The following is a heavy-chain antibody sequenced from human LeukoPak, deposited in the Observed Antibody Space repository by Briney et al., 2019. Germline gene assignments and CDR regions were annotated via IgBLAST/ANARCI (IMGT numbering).Heavy chain of an antibody. J-gene: IGHJ4*02. Sequence: GGSLRLSCEASGFTFSSYAMSWVRQAPGKGLEWVSAISGSGGSTYYADSVKGRFTISRDNSKNTLYLQMNSLRTEDTAVYYCAKGRDGYNNAFDYWGQGTLVTVSS. CDR3: AKGRDGYNNAFDY. CDR1: GFTFSSYA. D-gene: IGHD5-24*01. V-gene: IGHV3-23*01. CDR2: ISGSGGST.